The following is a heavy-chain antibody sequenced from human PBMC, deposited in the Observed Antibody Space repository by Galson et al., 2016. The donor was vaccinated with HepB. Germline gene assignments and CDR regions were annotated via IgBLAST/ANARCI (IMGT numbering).Heavy chain of an antibody. J-gene: IGHJ6*03. Sequence: ETLSLTCNVSGASISGTNYYWGWIRQSPGRGLEWIGSIYYTGSTNYNPSLESRVTISVDTSKNHLSLSLSSVTAADTAVYYCATGVVVAGRMYYYYMDVWGKGTTVTVSS. CDR3: ATGVVVAGRMYYYYMDV. D-gene: IGHD6-19*01. CDR2: IYYTGST. CDR1: GASISGTNYY. V-gene: IGHV4-39*01.